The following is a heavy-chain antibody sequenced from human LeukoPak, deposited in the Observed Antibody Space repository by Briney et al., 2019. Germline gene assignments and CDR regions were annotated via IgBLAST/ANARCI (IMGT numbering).Heavy chain of an antibody. J-gene: IGHJ5*02. CDR3: ARGECSSTSCYDWFDP. V-gene: IGHV1-8*01. CDR2: MNPNSGNT. CDR1: GYTFTSYD. D-gene: IGHD2-2*01. Sequence: WASVKVSCKASGYTFTSYDINWVRQATGQGLEWMGWMNPNSGNTGYAQKFQGRVTMTRNTSISTAYMELSSLRSEDTAVYCCARGECSSTSCYDWFDPWGRGTLVTVSS.